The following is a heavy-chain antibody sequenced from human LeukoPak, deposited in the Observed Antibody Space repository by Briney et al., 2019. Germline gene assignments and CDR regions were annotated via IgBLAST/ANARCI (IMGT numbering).Heavy chain of an antibody. CDR1: GFTFDDYA. Sequence: GRSLRLSCAASGFTFDDYAMHWVRQAPGKGLEWVSGISWNSGSIGDADSVKGRFTISRDNAKNSLYLQMNSLRAEDTALYYCAKADYGDYSDGTYYFDYWGQGTLVTVSS. J-gene: IGHJ4*02. D-gene: IGHD4-17*01. CDR2: ISWNSGSI. CDR3: AKADYGDYSDGTYYFDY. V-gene: IGHV3-9*01.